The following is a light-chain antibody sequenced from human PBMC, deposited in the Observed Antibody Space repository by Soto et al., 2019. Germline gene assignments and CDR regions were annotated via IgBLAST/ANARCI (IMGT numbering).Light chain of an antibody. V-gene: IGKV3-15*01. Sequence: EIVMTQSPATLSVSPGERATLSRRATQSISSNLAWYLQKPGQAPRLLISGASTRATGIPARFSGGGSGTEFTLTISSLQSEDFAVYYCQQYNDWPITFGQGTRLEIK. CDR2: GAS. CDR3: QQYNDWPIT. J-gene: IGKJ5*01. CDR1: QSISSN.